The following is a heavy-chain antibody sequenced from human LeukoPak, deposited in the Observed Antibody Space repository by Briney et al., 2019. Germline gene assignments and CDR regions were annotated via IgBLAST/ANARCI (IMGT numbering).Heavy chain of an antibody. Sequence: SETLSLTCTVSGGSISSYYWSWIRQPPGKGLEWIGYLFYSGSTNYNPSLKSRVTTSVDTSKNQFSVGVISVTAADTAVYYCARQSGTYIDHWGQGILVTVSS. D-gene: IGHD1-26*01. CDR1: GGSISSYY. V-gene: IGHV4-59*08. CDR3: ARQSGTYIDH. CDR2: LFYSGST. J-gene: IGHJ4*02.